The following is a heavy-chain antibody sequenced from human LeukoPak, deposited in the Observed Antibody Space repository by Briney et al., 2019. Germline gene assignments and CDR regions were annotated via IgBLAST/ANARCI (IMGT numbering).Heavy chain of an antibody. CDR3: ARVSQLLWFGESQPDAFDI. Sequence: GGSLRLSCAASGFTFSDYYMSWIRQAPGKGLEGVSYISSSGSTIYYADSVKGRFTISRDNAKNSLYLQMNSLRAEDTAVYYCARVSQLLWFGESQPDAFDIWGQGTMVTVSS. CDR1: GFTFSDYY. J-gene: IGHJ3*02. CDR2: ISSSGSTI. V-gene: IGHV3-11*01. D-gene: IGHD3-10*01.